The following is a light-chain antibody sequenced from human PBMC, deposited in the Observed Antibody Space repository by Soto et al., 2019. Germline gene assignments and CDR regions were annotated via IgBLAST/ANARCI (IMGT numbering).Light chain of an antibody. CDR1: QDIRND. J-gene: IGKJ4*01. Sequence: QMPQSRLSLSSSVGARAPITCRASQDIRNDLDWYQQKPGKAPNLLIYAGSNLQSGVPSRFSGSGSGTEFTLTISSLLPEDSATYYCQQSYSPPLTFGGGTKVDIK. V-gene: IGKV1-39*01. CDR3: QQSYSPPLT. CDR2: AGS.